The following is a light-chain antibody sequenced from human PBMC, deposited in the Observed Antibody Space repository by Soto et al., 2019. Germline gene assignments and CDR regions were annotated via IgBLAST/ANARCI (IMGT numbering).Light chain of an antibody. CDR2: HAS. CDR3: QHYNNWPYT. CDR1: QSVSSN. Sequence: EIVMTQSPATLSVSPGERATLSCRASQSVSSNLAWYQQKPGQAHRFLIFHASTRATGIPARFSGSGSGTEFTLTISSLQSEDFAVYYCQHYNNWPYTFGQGTKLEIK. J-gene: IGKJ2*01. V-gene: IGKV3-15*01.